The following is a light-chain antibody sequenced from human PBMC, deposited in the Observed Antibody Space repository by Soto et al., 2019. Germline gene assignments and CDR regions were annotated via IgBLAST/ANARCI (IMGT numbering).Light chain of an antibody. J-gene: IGKJ3*01. V-gene: IGKV3-11*01. CDR2: DAS. Sequence: EIVLTQSPGTLSLSPGEIATLSCRASQSVVDTYLAWYQQKPGQAPRLLIYDASNRATGIPARFSGSGSGTDFTLTISSLEPEDFAVYYCQQRSNWPPIFTFGPGTKVDIK. CDR1: QSVVDTY. CDR3: QQRSNWPPIFT.